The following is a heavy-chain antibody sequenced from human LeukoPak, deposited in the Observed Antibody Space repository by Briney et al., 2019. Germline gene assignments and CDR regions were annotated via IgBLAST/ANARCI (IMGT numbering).Heavy chain of an antibody. V-gene: IGHV4-59*01. Sequence: SETLSLTCTVSGDSISGYYWSWIRQPPGKGLEWIGYIYYSGSTNYDPSLKSRVTISVDTSKNQFSLKLSSVTAADTAVYYCARAAVAGTFNYWGQGTLVTVSS. D-gene: IGHD6-19*01. CDR1: GDSISGYY. CDR2: IYYSGST. J-gene: IGHJ4*02. CDR3: ARAAVAGTFNY.